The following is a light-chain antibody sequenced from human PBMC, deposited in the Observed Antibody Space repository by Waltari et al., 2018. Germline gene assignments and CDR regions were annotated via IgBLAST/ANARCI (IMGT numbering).Light chain of an antibody. Sequence: SPRPQPPSVPGPLGRPITIPCTGPASTVGGYTYVSWSQQYPGKAPKLMIYDVSNRPSGVSNRFSGSKSGNTASLTISGLQAEDEADYYCSSYTSSRTRVFGGGTKLTVL. V-gene: IGLV2-14*01. CDR3: SSYTSSRTRV. CDR2: DVS. J-gene: IGLJ3*02. CDR1: ASTVGGYTY.